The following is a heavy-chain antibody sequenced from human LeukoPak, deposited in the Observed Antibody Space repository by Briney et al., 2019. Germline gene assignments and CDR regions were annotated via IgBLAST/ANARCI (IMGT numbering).Heavy chain of an antibody. V-gene: IGHV3-33*01. CDR3: ARGAEVDFDY. J-gene: IGHJ4*02. Sequence: RLSCAASGFTFSRYGIHWVRQAPGKGLEWVALIWYDGSNEYYADSVKGRFTISRDNAKNSLYLQMNSLRAEDTAVYYCARGAEVDFDYWGQGTLVTVSS. CDR2: IWYDGSNE. CDR1: GFTFSRYG.